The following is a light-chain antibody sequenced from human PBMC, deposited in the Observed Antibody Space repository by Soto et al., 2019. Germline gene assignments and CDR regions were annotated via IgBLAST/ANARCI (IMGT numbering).Light chain of an antibody. CDR1: SSDIGGYNY. CDR2: DVS. V-gene: IGLV2-14*01. Sequence: QSALTQPASVSGSPGQSITISCTGTSSDIGGYNYVSWYQQHPGKAPQLMIYDVSDRPSGVSNRFSGSKSGNTASLTISGLQAEDEADYYCSTYTSSSTLEVFGNGTKVTVL. CDR3: STYTSSSTLEV. J-gene: IGLJ1*01.